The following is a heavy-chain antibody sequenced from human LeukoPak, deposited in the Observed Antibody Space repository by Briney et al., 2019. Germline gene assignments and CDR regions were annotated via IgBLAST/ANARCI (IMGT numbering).Heavy chain of an antibody. V-gene: IGHV4-34*01. CDR1: GGSFSGYY. CDR2: INHRGST. D-gene: IGHD6-19*01. J-gene: IGHJ4*02. CDR3: ARDGAVAGSGGGLY. Sequence: PSETLSLTCAVYGGSFSGYYWSWIRQPPGKALECVGEINHRGSTNYNPSLKSRVTISVDTSKNQFSLKLSSVTAADTAVYYCARDGAVAGSGGGLYWGQGTLVTVSS.